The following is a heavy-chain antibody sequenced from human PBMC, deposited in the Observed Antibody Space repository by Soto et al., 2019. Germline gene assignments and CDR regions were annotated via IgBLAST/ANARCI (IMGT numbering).Heavy chain of an antibody. V-gene: IGHV3-21*01. CDR3: ARAEWLRTFDS. CDR1: GFTFSSYS. CDR2: ISGSTNYI. Sequence: TGGSLRLSCAASGFTFSSYSMNWVRQAPGKGLEWVSSISGSTNYIYYADSVKGRFTISRDNAKNSLYLQMNTLRAEDTAVYYCARAEWLRTFDSWGQGTQVTVSS. D-gene: IGHD5-12*01. J-gene: IGHJ4*02.